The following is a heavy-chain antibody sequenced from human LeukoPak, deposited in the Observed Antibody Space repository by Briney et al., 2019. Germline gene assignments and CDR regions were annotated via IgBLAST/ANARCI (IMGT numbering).Heavy chain of an antibody. D-gene: IGHD2-15*01. Sequence: ASVTVSCKVSGYTVTFLSMHWERQGPGKGLGWVGWFTAYNGNTNYAQKLQGRVTMTTDTSTSTAYMELRSLRSDYTAVYYCARVVVVVVAAKQTYYFDYWGQGTLVTVSS. J-gene: IGHJ4*02. V-gene: IGHV1-18*01. CDR2: FTAYNGNT. CDR3: ARVVVVVVAAKQTYYFDY. CDR1: GYTVTFLS.